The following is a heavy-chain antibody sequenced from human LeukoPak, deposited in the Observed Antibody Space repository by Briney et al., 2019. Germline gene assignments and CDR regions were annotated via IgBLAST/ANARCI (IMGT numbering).Heavy chain of an antibody. CDR2: INHSGST. D-gene: IGHD4-17*01. CDR1: GGSFSGYY. CDR3: ARGLREFDY. V-gene: IGHV4-34*01. Sequence: SETLSLTCAVYGGSFSGYYWSWIRQPPGKGLEWIGEINHSGSTNYNPSLKSRVTISVDTSKNQFSLKLSSVTAADTAVYYCARGLREFDYWGQGTLVTVSS. J-gene: IGHJ4*02.